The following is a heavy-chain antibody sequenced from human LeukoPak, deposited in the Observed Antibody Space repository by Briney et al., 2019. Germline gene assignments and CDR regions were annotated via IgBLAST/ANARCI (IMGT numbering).Heavy chain of an antibody. CDR2: IIHIFGTA. V-gene: IGHV1-69*13. J-gene: IGHJ4*02. CDR1: GGTFGSYA. D-gene: IGHD3-3*01. CDR3: ARQRSRNYDFWPFDY. Sequence: ASVKVSCKASGGTFGSYAISCVRQAPGQGLEWWGGIIHIFGTANYAQKFQGRVTITADESTSTAYMELSSLRSEDTAVYYCARQRSRNYDFWPFDYWGQGTLVTVSS.